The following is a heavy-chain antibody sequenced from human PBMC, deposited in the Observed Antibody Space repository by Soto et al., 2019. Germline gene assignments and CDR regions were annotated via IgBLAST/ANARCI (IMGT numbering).Heavy chain of an antibody. CDR3: ARATQFYFDTRGYPTGPLFAFDM. CDR1: GGSISSSSYY. D-gene: IGHD3-22*01. J-gene: IGHJ3*02. CDR2: IFYSGST. V-gene: IGHV4-39*01. Sequence: SETLSLTCTVSGGSISSSSYYWGWIRQPPGKGLEWIGSIFYSGSTYYNPSLKSRVTISVDTSKNQFSLKLSSVTAADTAVYYCARATQFYFDTRGYPTGPLFAFDMWGKGKMVT.